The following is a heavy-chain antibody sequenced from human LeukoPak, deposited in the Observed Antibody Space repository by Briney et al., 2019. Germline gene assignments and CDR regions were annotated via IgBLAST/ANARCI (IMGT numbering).Heavy chain of an antibody. Sequence: PGGSLRLSCAVSGFTFSSYTMNRVRQAPGKGLEWVSSISSSSSYIYYADSVKGRFTISRDNSKNTLYLQMNSLRAEDTAVYYCAKSGYSGYDYPGYWGQGTLVTVSS. V-gene: IGHV3-21*04. CDR2: ISSSSSYI. D-gene: IGHD5-12*01. J-gene: IGHJ4*02. CDR1: GFTFSSYT. CDR3: AKSGYSGYDYPGY.